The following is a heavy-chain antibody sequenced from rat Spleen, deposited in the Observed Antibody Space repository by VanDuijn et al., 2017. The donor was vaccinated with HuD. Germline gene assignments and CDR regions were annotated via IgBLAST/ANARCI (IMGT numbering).Heavy chain of an antibody. J-gene: IGHJ2*01. CDR2: ITNTGGRT. CDR3: TTDTFYDGTYYPGGFDY. CDR1: GFTFNYYW. V-gene: IGHV5-31*01. Sequence: EVQLVESGGGLVQPGRSLKLSCITSGFTFNYYWMTWIRQAPGKGLEWVASITNTGGRTYFPDSVKGRFTISRDIAKSTLFLQLDSLRSEDTATYYCTTDTFYDGTYYPGGFDYWGQGVMVTVSS. D-gene: IGHD1-12*02.